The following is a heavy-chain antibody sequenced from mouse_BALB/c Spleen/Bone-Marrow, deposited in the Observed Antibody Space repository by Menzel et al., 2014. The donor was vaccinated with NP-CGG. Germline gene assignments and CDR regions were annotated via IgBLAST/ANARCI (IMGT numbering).Heavy chain of an antibody. CDR3: ARSYDAYYVEYFDV. CDR1: GYSFTGYT. CDR2: INPYEGGI. Sequence: EVQLQQSGPELVKPGASMKISCKASGYSFTGYTMNWVKQSHEKNLEWIGLINPYEGGIRYNQKFEDKATLTVDKSSSTAYMELLSLTSEDSAVYYCARSYDAYYVEYFDVWGPGTTVTVSS. D-gene: IGHD2-3*01. J-gene: IGHJ1*01. V-gene: IGHV1-18*01.